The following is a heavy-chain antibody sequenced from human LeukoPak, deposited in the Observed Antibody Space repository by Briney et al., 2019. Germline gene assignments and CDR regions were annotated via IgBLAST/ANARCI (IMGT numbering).Heavy chain of an antibody. V-gene: IGHV1-18*01. CDR2: ITPNNGNI. J-gene: IGHJ4*02. D-gene: IGHD3-22*01. CDR3: ARDPTYYYDSSGPFDY. CDR1: GYTFTTYG. Sequence: ASVKVSCKASGYTFTTYGITWVRQAPGQGLECMGWITPNNGNINYAQKFQGRFTMTTDTSTTTAYMELSRLRSDDTAVYYCARDPTYYYDSSGPFDYWGQGTLVTVSS.